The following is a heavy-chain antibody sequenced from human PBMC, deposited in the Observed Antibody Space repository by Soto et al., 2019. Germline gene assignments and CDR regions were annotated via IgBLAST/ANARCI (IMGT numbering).Heavy chain of an antibody. V-gene: IGHV3-74*01. CDR1: GFTFSGDW. CDR3: ARGPRGLYHHDY. Sequence: QSGGSLRLSCVVSGFTFSGDWMHWVRQAAGKGLVWVSRINMDGSSTNYADSVKGRFTISRDNAKNTLYLQMNSLRVDDTAVYYCARGPRGLYHHDYWGQGALVTVSS. J-gene: IGHJ4*02. CDR2: INMDGSST. D-gene: IGHD2-2*01.